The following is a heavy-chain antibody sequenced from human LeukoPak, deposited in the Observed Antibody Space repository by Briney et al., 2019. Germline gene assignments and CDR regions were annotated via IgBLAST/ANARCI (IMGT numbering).Heavy chain of an antibody. D-gene: IGHD2-8*01. Sequence: GGSLRLSCAASGFSCSSYAMSWVRQAPGKGLEWVSTLSGSGGSIYYADSVKGRFIISRDNSKTTLYLQMNSLRAEDTAVYYCAKVSGYCTNGVCYTHDYWGQGTLVTVSS. CDR3: AKVSGYCTNGVCYTHDY. CDR2: LSGSGGSI. V-gene: IGHV3-23*01. J-gene: IGHJ4*02. CDR1: GFSCSSYA.